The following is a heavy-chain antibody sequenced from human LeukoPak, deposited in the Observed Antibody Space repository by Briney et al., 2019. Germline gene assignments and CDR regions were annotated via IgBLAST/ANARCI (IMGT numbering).Heavy chain of an antibody. V-gene: IGHV1-69*13. CDR3: ASRNDWGYAFDI. J-gene: IGHJ3*02. CDR1: GGTLSSYA. D-gene: IGHD3-9*01. CDR2: IIPIFGTA. Sequence: SVKVSCKASGGTLSSYAISWVRQAPGQGLEWMGGIIPIFGTANYAQKFQGRVTITADESTSTAYMELSSLRSEDTAVYYCASRNDWGYAFDIWGQGTMVTVSS.